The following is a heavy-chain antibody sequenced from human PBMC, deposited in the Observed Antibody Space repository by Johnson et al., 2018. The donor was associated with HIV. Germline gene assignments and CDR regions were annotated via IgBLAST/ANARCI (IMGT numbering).Heavy chain of an antibody. CDR3: ARRGLGINYAFDI. Sequence: VQLVESGGGLVQPGGSLRLSCAASGFTVSSTYMTWLRQAPGKGLEWVSVIYSGGGTYYADSVKGRFTISRDNSKNTLYLQMNSLRAEDTAVYYCARRGLGINYAFDIWGQGTMVTVSS. J-gene: IGHJ3*02. CDR1: GFTVSSTY. D-gene: IGHD1-14*01. V-gene: IGHV3-66*01. CDR2: IYSGGGT.